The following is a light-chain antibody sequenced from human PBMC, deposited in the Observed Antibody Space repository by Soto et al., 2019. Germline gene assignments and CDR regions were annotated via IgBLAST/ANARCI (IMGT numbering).Light chain of an antibody. V-gene: IGKV3-15*01. CDR2: GAS. CDR3: QQYDKSLPPVT. Sequence: DIILTQSPAIVSVSPGERATLSCRASRSVSTNLAWFQHKHGQAPRLLIYGASTRVTDIPARFSGSGSGTDFTLTINYLKSEDFGVYYCQQYDKSLPPVTFGGGTKAEI. J-gene: IGKJ4*01. CDR1: RSVSTN.